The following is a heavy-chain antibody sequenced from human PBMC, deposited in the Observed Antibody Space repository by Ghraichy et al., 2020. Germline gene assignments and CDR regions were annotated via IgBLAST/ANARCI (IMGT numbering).Heavy chain of an antibody. CDR3: ARGGATTLTLIFDY. CDR2: INPNSGGT. V-gene: IGHV1-2*02. J-gene: IGHJ4*02. D-gene: IGHD1-26*01. Sequence: WINPNSGGTNYAQKFQGRVTMTRDTSISTAYMELSRLRSDDTAVYYCARGGATTLTLIFDYWGQGT.